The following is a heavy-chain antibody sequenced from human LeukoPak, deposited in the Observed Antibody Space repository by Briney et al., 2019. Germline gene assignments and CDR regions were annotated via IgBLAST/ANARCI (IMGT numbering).Heavy chain of an antibody. CDR1: GDSFSANGAA. J-gene: IGHJ3*02. CDR2: TYYRSKWYN. V-gene: IGHV6-1*01. CDR3: ARVPYYDFQADAFDI. D-gene: IGHD3-3*01. Sequence: SQTLSLTCAISGDSFSANGAAWNWIRQSPSRGLEWLGRTYYRSKWYNDYAVSVKSRITINPDTSKNQFSLQLNSVTPEDTAVYYCARVPYYDFQADAFDIWGQGTMVTVS.